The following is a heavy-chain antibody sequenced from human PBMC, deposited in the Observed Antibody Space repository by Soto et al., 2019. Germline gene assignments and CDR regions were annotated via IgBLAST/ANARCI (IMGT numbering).Heavy chain of an antibody. D-gene: IGHD3-22*01. CDR3: AGITYYYDSSGYYYFDY. V-gene: IGHV3-48*03. CDR1: GFTFSNYA. J-gene: IGHJ4*02. Sequence: GGSLRLSCAASGFTFSNYAISWVRQAPGKGLEWVSYISSSGSTIYYADSVKGRFTISRDNAKNSLYLQMNSLRAEDTAVYYCAGITYYYDSSGYYYFDYWGQGTLVTVSS. CDR2: ISSSGSTI.